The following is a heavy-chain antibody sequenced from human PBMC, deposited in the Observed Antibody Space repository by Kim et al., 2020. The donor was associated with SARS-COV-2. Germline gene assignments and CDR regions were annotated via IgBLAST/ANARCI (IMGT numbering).Heavy chain of an antibody. CDR3: SKTYGSGSYYNFYFDY. V-gene: IGHV3-23*01. Sequence: GGSLRLSCAASGFTFSSYAMSWVRQAPGKGLEWVSAISGSGGSTYYADSGKGRFTISRDNSKNTLYLQMNSLRAEDTAVYYCSKTYGSGSYYNFYFDYWGQGTLVTVSS. D-gene: IGHD3-10*01. CDR1: GFTFSSYA. J-gene: IGHJ4*02. CDR2: ISGSGGST.